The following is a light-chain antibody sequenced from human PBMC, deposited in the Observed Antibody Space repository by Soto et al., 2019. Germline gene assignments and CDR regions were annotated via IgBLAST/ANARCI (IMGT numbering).Light chain of an antibody. CDR3: QQYNSWPPLT. CDR2: DAS. V-gene: IGKV3-15*01. J-gene: IGKJ4*01. CDR1: QAIRSN. Sequence: EIVMTQSPSTLSVSPGETTTLSCRASQAIRSNLAWYQQKPGQAPRLLIYDASSSATGVPARFSGSGSGTDFTLSTSSLQSEDSAVYFCQQYNSWPPLTFGGGTKVDIK.